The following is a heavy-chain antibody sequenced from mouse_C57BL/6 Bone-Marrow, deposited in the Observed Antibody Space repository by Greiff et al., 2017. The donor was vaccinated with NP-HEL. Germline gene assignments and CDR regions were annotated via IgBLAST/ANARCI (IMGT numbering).Heavy chain of an antibody. Sequence: VQLQQSGPGLVAPSQSLSITCTVSGFSLTSYAISWVRQPPGKGLEWLGVIWTGGGTNYNSALKSRLSISKDNSKSQVFLKMNSLQTDDTARYYCARNRWLLGDAMDYWGQGTSVTVSS. D-gene: IGHD2-3*01. CDR2: IWTGGGT. CDR3: ARNRWLLGDAMDY. J-gene: IGHJ4*01. CDR1: GFSLTSYA. V-gene: IGHV2-9-1*01.